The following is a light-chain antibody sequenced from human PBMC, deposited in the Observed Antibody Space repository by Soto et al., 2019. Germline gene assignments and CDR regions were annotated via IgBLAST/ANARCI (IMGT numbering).Light chain of an antibody. V-gene: IGKV1-5*02. Sequence: DIQITPSPSSLSASVGDRFRIVCRASQSINTYLNWYQQKPGTAPKLLIYHASTLESGVPSRFSGSGSGTEFTLTISSLQPDDFATYYCQQYNSYSFGQGTKVDI. CDR2: HAS. J-gene: IGKJ1*01. CDR3: QQYNSYS. CDR1: QSINTY.